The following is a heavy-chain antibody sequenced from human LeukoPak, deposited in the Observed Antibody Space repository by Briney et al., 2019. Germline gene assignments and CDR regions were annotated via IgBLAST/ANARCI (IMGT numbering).Heavy chain of an antibody. D-gene: IGHD4-17*01. CDR1: GFTFSDHS. J-gene: IGHJ4*02. CDR3: ARRRPDDFGIDY. Sequence: PGGSLRLSCAGSGFTFSDHSMDWVRQAPGKGLEWIGRIRNITNSYITDYAASVKGRFSISRDDSENSLYLQMNNLKTEDTAVYYCARRRPDDFGIDYWGQGNLVTVSS. V-gene: IGHV3-72*01. CDR2: IRNITNSYIT.